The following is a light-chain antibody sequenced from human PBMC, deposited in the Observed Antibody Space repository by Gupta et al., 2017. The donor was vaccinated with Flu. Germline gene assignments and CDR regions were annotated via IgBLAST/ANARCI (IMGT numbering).Light chain of an antibody. V-gene: IGLV1-51*01. CDR2: ENT. CDR1: SSNIGNDF. J-gene: IGLJ2*01. Sequence: QSVLTQPPSVSAAPGQKVPISCSGSSSNIGNDFVSWYQQFPGTAPKLLIYENTKRPSGIPDRFSGSKSGTSATLGITGLQTGDEAEYFCGTWDASLAGGVFGGGTKLTVL. CDR3: GTWDASLAGGV.